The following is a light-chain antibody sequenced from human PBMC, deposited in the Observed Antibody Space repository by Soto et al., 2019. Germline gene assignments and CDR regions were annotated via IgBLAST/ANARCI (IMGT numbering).Light chain of an antibody. CDR3: QQRNDWVT. CDR2: DAS. Sequence: EVVLTQSPATLSLCPGERATLSCRASQSIRNYLAWYQQKPGQAPRLLIYDASNRATGIPARFSGSGSGTDFILTISSLEPEDSGVYYCQQRNDWVTFGGGTKVEIK. CDR1: QSIRNY. J-gene: IGKJ4*01. V-gene: IGKV3-11*01.